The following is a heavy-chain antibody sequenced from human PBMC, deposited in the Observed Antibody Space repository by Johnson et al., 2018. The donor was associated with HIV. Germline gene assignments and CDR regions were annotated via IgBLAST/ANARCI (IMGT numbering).Heavy chain of an antibody. CDR3: ARDYAGDSSGYYFGAFDI. V-gene: IGHV3-66*01. Sequence: MQLVESGGGLVQPGGSLRLSCAASGFTVSSNYMSWVRQAPGKGLEWVSVIYSGGSTYYADSVKGRFTSSRDNSKNTLYLQMNSLRAEDPAVYYCARDYAGDSSGYYFGAFDIWGQGTMVTVSS. D-gene: IGHD3-22*01. CDR1: GFTVSSNY. CDR2: IYSGGST. J-gene: IGHJ3*02.